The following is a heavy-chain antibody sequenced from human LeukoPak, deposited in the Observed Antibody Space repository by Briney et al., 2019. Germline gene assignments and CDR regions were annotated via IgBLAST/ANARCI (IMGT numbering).Heavy chain of an antibody. D-gene: IGHD1-26*01. J-gene: IGHJ4*02. V-gene: IGHV1-69*04. CDR2: IIPILGIA. CDR3: ARGTRYSGSYAPFDY. Sequence: ASVKVSCKASGGTFSSYAISWVRQAPGQGLEWMGRIIPILGIANYAQKFQGRVTITADESTSTAYMELSSLRSEDTAVYYCARGTRYSGSYAPFDYWGQGTLVTVSS. CDR1: GGTFSSYA.